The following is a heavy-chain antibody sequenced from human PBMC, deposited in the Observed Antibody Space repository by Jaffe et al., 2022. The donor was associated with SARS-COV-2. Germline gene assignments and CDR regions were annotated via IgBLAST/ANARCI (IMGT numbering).Heavy chain of an antibody. Sequence: QVQLQQWGAGLLKPSETLSLTCAVYGGSFSGYYWSWIRQPPGKGLEWIGEINHSGSTNYNPSLKSRVTISVDTSKNQFSLKLSSVTAADTAVYYCARGQTTQAAGTVRGYYYYGMDVWGQGTTVTVSS. CDR1: GGSFSGYY. CDR3: ARGQTTQAAGTVRGYYYYGMDV. D-gene: IGHD6-13*01. J-gene: IGHJ6*02. CDR2: INHSGST. V-gene: IGHV4-34*01.